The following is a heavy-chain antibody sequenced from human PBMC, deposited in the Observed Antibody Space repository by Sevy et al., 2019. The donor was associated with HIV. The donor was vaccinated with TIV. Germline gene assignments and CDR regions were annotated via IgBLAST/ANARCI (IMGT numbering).Heavy chain of an antibody. CDR1: GDSIISSHW. D-gene: IGHD2-21*01. CDR2: MYHRGTT. V-gene: IGHV4-4*02. J-gene: IGHJ4*02. CDR3: AAAAGTDILGYYFGS. Sequence: SETLSLTCTVSGDSIISSHWWSWFRQTPRKGMEWIGDMYHRGTTNYSPSLKNRVIISVDTSKNQFSLNLTSVTAADTAVYYCAAAAGTDILGYYFGSWGQGTPVTVSS.